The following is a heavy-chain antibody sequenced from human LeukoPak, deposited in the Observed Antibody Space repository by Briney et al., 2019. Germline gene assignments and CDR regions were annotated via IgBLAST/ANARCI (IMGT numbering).Heavy chain of an antibody. D-gene: IGHD2-2*01. V-gene: IGHV4-39*01. CDR3: TRLTGRDTSDWPYFHY. CDR1: GISIRSSSYH. J-gene: IGHJ4*01. CDR2: IHYSGTT. Sequence: SETLSLTCTVSGISIRSSSYHWGWVRQPPGKGLEWIGNIHYSGTTSYNPSLKGRVTLSVDTSKNQFSLKLTSVTAADTAVFYCTRLTGRDTSDWPYFHYWGQGALVTVSS.